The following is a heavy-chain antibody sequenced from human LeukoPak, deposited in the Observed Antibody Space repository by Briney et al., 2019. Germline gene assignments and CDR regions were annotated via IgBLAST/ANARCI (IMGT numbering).Heavy chain of an antibody. Sequence: PGGSLRLSCAASGFTFSGYHMHWVRQAPGKGLVWVSRIDGDGSSTTYADSVKGRFTISRDNAKNTLHLEMTTLRVEDTAVYYCTRGRSTSNWYYFDYWGQGTLVTVSS. D-gene: IGHD2-2*01. CDR2: IDGDGSST. V-gene: IGHV3-74*01. CDR3: TRGRSTSNWYYFDY. CDR1: GFTFSGYH. J-gene: IGHJ4*02.